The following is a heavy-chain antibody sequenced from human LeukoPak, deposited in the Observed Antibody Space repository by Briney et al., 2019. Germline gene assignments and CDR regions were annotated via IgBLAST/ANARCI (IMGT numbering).Heavy chain of an antibody. Sequence: SVKVSCKATGGTFSSYAISWVRQAPGQGLEWMGGLIPIFGTANYAQKFQGRVTITADESTSTAYMELSSLRSEDTAVYYCARDPLTYCSSTSCHPDWGQGTLVTVSS. D-gene: IGHD2-2*01. CDR2: LIPIFGTA. V-gene: IGHV1-69*13. CDR1: GGTFSSYA. J-gene: IGHJ4*02. CDR3: ARDPLTYCSSTSCHPD.